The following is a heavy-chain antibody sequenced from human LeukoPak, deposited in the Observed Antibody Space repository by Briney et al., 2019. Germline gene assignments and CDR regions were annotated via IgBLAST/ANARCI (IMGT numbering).Heavy chain of an antibody. CDR2: IYYSGST. CDR3: ARQPSGGYPFDY. CDR1: GVSISSYY. V-gene: IGHV4-59*08. Sequence: SETLSLTCTVSGVSISSYYWSWIRQPPGKGLEWIGYIYYSGSTNYNPSLKSRVTISVDTSKNQFSLKLSSVTAADTAVYYCARQPSGGYPFDYWGQGTLVTVSS. D-gene: IGHD5-18*01. J-gene: IGHJ4*02.